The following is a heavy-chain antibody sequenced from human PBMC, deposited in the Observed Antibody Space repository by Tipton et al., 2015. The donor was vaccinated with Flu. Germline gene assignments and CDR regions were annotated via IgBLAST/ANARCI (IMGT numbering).Heavy chain of an antibody. Sequence: SLRLSCAASGFIFNTYGMHWVRQAPGKGLEWVAVIWSDGSNEYYADSVKGRFTISRDNSRNTLYLQMNSLRAEDTAVYYCARDHPPSITVLGEITDYFGMDVWGQGTTVTVSS. CDR1: GFIFNTYG. J-gene: IGHJ6*02. CDR2: IWSDGSNE. D-gene: IGHD3-3*01. CDR3: ARDHPPSITVLGEITDYFGMDV. V-gene: IGHV3-33*01.